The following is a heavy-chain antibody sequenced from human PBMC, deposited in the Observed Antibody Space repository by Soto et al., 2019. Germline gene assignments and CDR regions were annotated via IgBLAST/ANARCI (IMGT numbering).Heavy chain of an antibody. CDR1: GYTFTSYA. CDR3: ARGIAARVNYYYYGMDV. J-gene: IGHJ6*02. CDR2: INAGNGNT. V-gene: IGHV1-3*01. D-gene: IGHD6-6*01. Sequence: GASVKVSCKASGYTFTSYAMHWVRQAPGQRLEWMGWINAGNGNTKYSQEFQGRVTITRDTSASTAYMELSSLRSEATAVYYCARGIAARVNYYYYGMDVWCRGTTVTISS.